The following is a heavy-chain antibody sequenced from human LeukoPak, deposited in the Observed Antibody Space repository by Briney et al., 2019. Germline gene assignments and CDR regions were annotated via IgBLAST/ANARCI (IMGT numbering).Heavy chain of an antibody. CDR1: GYTFTGYY. CDR2: INPNNGGT. Sequence: GASVKVSCKASGYTFTGYYMHWVRQAPGQGLEWMGWINPNNGGTHYAQKFQGRVTMTRDTSISTAYMELSRLRSDDTAVYYCARSDYGSGLTFDYWGQGTLVTVSS. D-gene: IGHD3-10*01. J-gene: IGHJ4*02. V-gene: IGHV1-2*02. CDR3: ARSDYGSGLTFDY.